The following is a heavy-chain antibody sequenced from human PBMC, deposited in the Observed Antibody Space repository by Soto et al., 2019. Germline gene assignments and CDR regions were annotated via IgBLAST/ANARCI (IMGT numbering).Heavy chain of an antibody. J-gene: IGHJ4*02. D-gene: IGHD3-22*01. CDR1: GFSLSTSGVG. Sequence: SGPTLVNPTQTLTLTCTFSGFSLSTSGVGVGWIRHPPGNSLEWLALIYWNDDKRYSPSLKSRLTITKDTSKNQVVLTMTNMDPVDTATYYCARKTALAGPYYYYDSSGYFDYWGQGTLVTVSS. CDR2: IYWNDDK. V-gene: IGHV2-5*01. CDR3: ARKTALAGPYYYYDSSGYFDY.